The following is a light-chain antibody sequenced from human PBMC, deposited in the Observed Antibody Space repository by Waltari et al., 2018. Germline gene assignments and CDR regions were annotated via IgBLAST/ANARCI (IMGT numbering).Light chain of an antibody. CDR1: SSDVGGYNY. CDR2: DVS. J-gene: IGLJ3*02. Sequence: QSALTQPRSVSGSPGQSVTISCTGTSSDVGGYNYVSWYQQHPGKAPKLLIYDVSRGPSGVPDRFSGSKSGNTAALTISGRQAEDEADYYCCSYAGSYTWVFGGGTKLTVL. CDR3: CSYAGSYTWV. V-gene: IGLV2-11*01.